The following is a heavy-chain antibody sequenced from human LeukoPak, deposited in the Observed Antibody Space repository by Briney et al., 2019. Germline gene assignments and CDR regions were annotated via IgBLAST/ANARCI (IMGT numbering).Heavy chain of an antibody. CDR2: IYCSGST. Sequence: SETLSLTCTVSGGSISSSSYYWGWIRQPPGKGLEWIGSIYCSGSTYYNPSLKSRVTISVDTSKNQFSLKLSSVTAADTAVYYCARHAETSYYYGSGRPFDYWGQGTLVTVSS. V-gene: IGHV4-39*01. D-gene: IGHD3-10*01. CDR3: ARHAETSYYYGSGRPFDY. CDR1: GGSISSSSYY. J-gene: IGHJ4*02.